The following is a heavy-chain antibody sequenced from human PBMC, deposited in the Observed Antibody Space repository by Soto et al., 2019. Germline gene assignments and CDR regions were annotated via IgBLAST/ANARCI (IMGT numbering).Heavy chain of an antibody. CDR2: IYYSGRT. J-gene: IGHJ4*02. CDR1: GVSISSGGYY. CDR3: ASAIGGDSEYYFDF. D-gene: IGHD2-21*02. V-gene: IGHV4-31*03. Sequence: SETLSLTCTVSGVSISSGGYYWSWIRQHPGKGLEWIGNIYYSGRTYYNPSLKSRVILSVDTSKNHFSLTLRSVTAADSAMYYCASAIGGDSEYYFDFWGQGALVTVSS.